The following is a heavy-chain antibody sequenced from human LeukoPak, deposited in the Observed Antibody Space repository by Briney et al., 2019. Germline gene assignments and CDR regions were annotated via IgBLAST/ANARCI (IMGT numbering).Heavy chain of an antibody. CDR1: GYSFPAYW. Sequence: PGESLKISCKGSGYSFPAYWIGWVRQMPGKGLEWMGIIFPGDSDTRYSPSFQGQVTISADKSISTAYLQWSGPKASDTAMYYCARRLGATQPYFDFWGQGALVTVSS. CDR2: IFPGDSDT. V-gene: IGHV5-51*01. D-gene: IGHD1-26*01. J-gene: IGHJ4*02. CDR3: ARRLGATQPYFDF.